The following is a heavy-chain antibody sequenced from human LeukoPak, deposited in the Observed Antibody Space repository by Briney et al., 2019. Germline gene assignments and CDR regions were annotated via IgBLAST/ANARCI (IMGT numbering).Heavy chain of an antibody. CDR1: GYTFTGYY. Sequence: ASVKVSCKASGYTFTGYYMHWVRQAPGQGLEWMGWINPNSGGTNYAQKFQGRVTMTRDTSISTAYMELSRLRSDDTAVYYCARDNGYSSSWYLIVGATEDYYFDYWGQGTLVTVSS. CDR3: ARDNGYSSSWYLIVGATEDYYFDY. D-gene: IGHD6-13*01. V-gene: IGHV1-2*02. J-gene: IGHJ4*02. CDR2: INPNSGGT.